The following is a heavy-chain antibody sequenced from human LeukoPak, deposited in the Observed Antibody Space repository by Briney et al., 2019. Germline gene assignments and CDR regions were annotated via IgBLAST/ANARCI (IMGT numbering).Heavy chain of an antibody. CDR3: ARARYYYDSSGYYYYFDY. J-gene: IGHJ4*02. CDR1: GYTFTSYD. Sequence: GASVKVSCKASGYTFTSYDINWVRQATGQGLEWMGWMNPNSGNTGYAQMFQGRVTITRNTSISTAYMELSSLRSEDTAVYYCARARYYYDSSGYYYYFDYWGQGTLVTVSS. D-gene: IGHD3-22*01. CDR2: MNPNSGNT. V-gene: IGHV1-8*03.